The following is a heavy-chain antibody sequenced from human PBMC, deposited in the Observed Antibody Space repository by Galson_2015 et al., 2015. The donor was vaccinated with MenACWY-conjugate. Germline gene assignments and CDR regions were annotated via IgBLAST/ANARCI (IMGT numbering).Heavy chain of an antibody. D-gene: IGHD7-27*01. V-gene: IGHV3-30*02. CDR3: AKDAGDRSFDY. Sequence: SLRLSCAASGFTFSRNDMHWVRQAPGKGLEWVAIIRYDGSNKWYADSVRGRFTISRDNSKNTLYLQMNSLRAEDTAVYYCAKDAGDRSFDYWGQGTLVIVSS. CDR2: IRYDGSNK. J-gene: IGHJ4*02. CDR1: GFTFSRND.